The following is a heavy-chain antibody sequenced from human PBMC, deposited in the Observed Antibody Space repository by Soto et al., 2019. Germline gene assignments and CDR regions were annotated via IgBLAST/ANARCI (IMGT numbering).Heavy chain of an antibody. V-gene: IGHV3-23*01. J-gene: IGHJ6*02. Sequence: GGSLRLSCAASGFTFSSYAMSWVRQAPGKGLEWVSAISGSGGSTYYADSVKGRFTISRDNSKNTLYLQMNSLRAEDTAVYYCAKDLANGSPNTLYYYYYGMDVWGQGTTVTVSS. CDR1: GFTFSSYA. CDR3: AKDLANGSPNTLYYYYYGMDV. D-gene: IGHD1-26*01. CDR2: ISGSGGST.